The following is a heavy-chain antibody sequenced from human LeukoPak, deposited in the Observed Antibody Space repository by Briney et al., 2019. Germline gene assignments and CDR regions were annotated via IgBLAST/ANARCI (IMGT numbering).Heavy chain of an antibody. CDR1: GGSISSSSYY. CDR2: IYYSGST. CDR3: ARDSLTGGGWYFDL. Sequence: SETLSLTCTVSGGSISSSSYYWGWIRQPPGKGLEWIGCIYYSGSTYYNPSLKSRVTISVDTSKNQFSLKLSSVTAADTAVYYCARDSLTGGGWYFDLWGRGTLVTVSS. J-gene: IGHJ2*01. V-gene: IGHV4-39*07. D-gene: IGHD3-9*01.